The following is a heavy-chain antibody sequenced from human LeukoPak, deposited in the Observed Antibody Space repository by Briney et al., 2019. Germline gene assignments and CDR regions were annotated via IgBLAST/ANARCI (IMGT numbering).Heavy chain of an antibody. Sequence: PGGSLRLSCAASGFTFSTYWMTWVRQAPGKGLEWVANIKEDGSEKYYVDSVKGRFTISRDNARNSLYLQMNSLRAEDTAVYYCARELGGSYGAYLDSWGQGTPVTVSS. CDR2: IKEDGSEK. D-gene: IGHD4-17*01. CDR3: ARELGGSYGAYLDS. CDR1: GFTFSTYW. J-gene: IGHJ4*02. V-gene: IGHV3-7*01.